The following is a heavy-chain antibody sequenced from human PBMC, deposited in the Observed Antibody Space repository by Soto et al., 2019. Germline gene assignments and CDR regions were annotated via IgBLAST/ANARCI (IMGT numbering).Heavy chain of an antibody. D-gene: IGHD2-21*02. CDR2: ISAYNGNT. CDR1: GYTFTSYG. CDR3: ASLYCGGDCSDWYFDL. Sequence: QVQLVQSGAEVKKPGASVKVSCKASGYTFTSYGISWVRQAPGQGLEWMGWISAYNGNTNYAQKLQGRVTMTTDTATSTAYMELRSLRSDDTAVYYCASLYCGGDCSDWYFDLWGRGTLVTVSS. J-gene: IGHJ2*01. V-gene: IGHV1-18*01.